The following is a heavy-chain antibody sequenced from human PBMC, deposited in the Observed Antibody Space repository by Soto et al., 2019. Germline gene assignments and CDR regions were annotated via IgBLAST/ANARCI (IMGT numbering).Heavy chain of an antibody. J-gene: IGHJ5*02. Sequence: QVVQSGAEVKKPGSSVKVSCKASGGTFNRQAFSWVRQAPGQGLEWMGGFIPIFGTTDYSQKFQGRVTISADEATSTAHMELSSLTSGDPAVYYCARVDSTMFEGGEWFEPCGQGTLVTVSS. CDR1: GGTFNRQA. D-gene: IGHD3-10*02. CDR3: ARVDSTMFEGGEWFEP. CDR2: FIPIFGTT. V-gene: IGHV1-69*12.